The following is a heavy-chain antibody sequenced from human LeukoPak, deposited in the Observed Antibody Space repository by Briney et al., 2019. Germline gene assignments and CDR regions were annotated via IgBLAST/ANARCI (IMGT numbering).Heavy chain of an antibody. CDR1: GGSIGSYY. J-gene: IGHJ5*02. CDR3: ARVRSGYALNWFDP. V-gene: IGHV4-59*01. CDR2: IYYSGSN. Sequence: PSETLSLTCTVSGGSIGSYYWSWIRQPPGKGPKWIGHIYYSGSNNYNTSLKRRVTISVDTSKNQFSLRLSTMTAADTAVYYCARVRSGYALNWFDPWGQGTLVTVSS. D-gene: IGHD5-12*01.